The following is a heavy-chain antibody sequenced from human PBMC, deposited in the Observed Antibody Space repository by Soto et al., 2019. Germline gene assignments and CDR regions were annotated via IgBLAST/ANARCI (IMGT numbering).Heavy chain of an antibody. J-gene: IGHJ3*02. V-gene: IGHV3-53*01. CDR2: IYSGGST. Sequence: GGSLRLSCAASGFTVSSNYMSWVRQAPGKGLEWVSVIYSGGSTYYADSVKGRFTISRDNSKNTLYLQMNSLRAEDTAMYYCAREKHSSSSGRAFDIWGQGTMVTVSS. CDR3: AREKHSSSSGRAFDI. CDR1: GFTVSSNY. D-gene: IGHD6-6*01.